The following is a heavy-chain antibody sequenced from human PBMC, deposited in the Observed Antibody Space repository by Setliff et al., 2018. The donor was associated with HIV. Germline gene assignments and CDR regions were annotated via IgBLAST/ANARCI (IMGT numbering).Heavy chain of an antibody. Sequence: LSLTCAVYGGSFSGYYWSWIRQPPGKGLEWIGEINHSGSTNYKPSLKSRVTISVDTSKNQFSLKLSSVTAADTAVYYCVRVIASGYNFWSGYPFDAFDVWGQGTMVTVSS. D-gene: IGHD3-3*01. V-gene: IGHV4-34*01. CDR3: VRVIASGYNFWSGYPFDAFDV. J-gene: IGHJ3*01. CDR2: INHSGST. CDR1: GGSFSGYY.